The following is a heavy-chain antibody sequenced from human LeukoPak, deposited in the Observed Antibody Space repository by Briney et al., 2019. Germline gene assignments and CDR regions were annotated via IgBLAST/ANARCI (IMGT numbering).Heavy chain of an antibody. CDR1: GFTFSSYG. Sequence: GSLRLSCAASGFTFSSYGMHWVRQAPGKGLEWIGEINHSGSTNYNPSLKSRVTISVDTSKNQFSLKLSSVTAADTAVYYCARWVWGYCSSTSCSSPNYFDYWGQGTLVTVSS. V-gene: IGHV4-34*01. J-gene: IGHJ4*02. D-gene: IGHD2-2*01. CDR3: ARWVWGYCSSTSCSSPNYFDY. CDR2: INHSGST.